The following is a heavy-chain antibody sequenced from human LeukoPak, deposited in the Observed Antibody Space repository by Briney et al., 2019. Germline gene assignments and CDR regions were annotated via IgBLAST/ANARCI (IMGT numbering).Heavy chain of an antibody. V-gene: IGHV4-59*01. D-gene: IGHD3-22*01. CDR3: ARRRYYDSTGYNPTYYFDH. Sequence: SETLSLTCTVSGDSFIGSYWSWIRQAPGKGLEFIGYIYYSVDTDYNPSLKNRVTMSLDLSKKQFSLSLTSVTAADTAVYYCARRRYYDSTGYNPTYYFDHWGQGILVTVSS. CDR1: GDSFIGSY. J-gene: IGHJ4*02. CDR2: IYYSVDT.